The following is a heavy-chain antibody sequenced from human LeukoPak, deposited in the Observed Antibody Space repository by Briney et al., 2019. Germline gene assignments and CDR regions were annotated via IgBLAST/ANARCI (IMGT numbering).Heavy chain of an antibody. CDR3: ARVLHFEAGGLGY. Sequence: ASVKVSCKASGYTFTGYYMHWVRQAPGQGLEWMGWINPNSGGTNYAQKLQGRVTMTTDTSTSTAYMELRSLRSDDTAVYYCARVLHFEAGGLGYWGQGTLVTVSS. D-gene: IGHD2-8*02. CDR2: INPNSGGT. V-gene: IGHV1-2*02. CDR1: GYTFTGYY. J-gene: IGHJ4*02.